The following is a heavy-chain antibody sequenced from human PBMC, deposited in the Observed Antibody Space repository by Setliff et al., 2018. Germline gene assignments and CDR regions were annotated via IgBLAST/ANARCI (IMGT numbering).Heavy chain of an antibody. CDR1: GYSTSSGYY. D-gene: IGHD5-12*01. V-gene: IGHV4-38-2*01. J-gene: IGHJ6*02. Sequence: PSETLSLTCAVSGYSTSSGYYWGWIRQPPGKGLEWIGSIYHSGSTYYNPSLKSRVTISVDTSKNQFSLKLSSVTAADTAVYYCARQGSGYDYVWLDYYYYGMDVWGQGTTVTVSS. CDR3: ARQGSGYDYVWLDYYYYGMDV. CDR2: IYHSGST.